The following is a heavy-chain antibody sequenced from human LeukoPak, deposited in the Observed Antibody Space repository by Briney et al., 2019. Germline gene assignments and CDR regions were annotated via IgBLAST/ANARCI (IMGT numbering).Heavy chain of an antibody. CDR3: ARIMGRGYCISTSCRGDWFDP. V-gene: IGHV4-4*02. CDR1: GGSISSNNW. D-gene: IGHD2-2*01. CDR2: IYHSGST. J-gene: IGHJ5*02. Sequence: SETLSLTCAVSGGSISSNNWWSWVRQPPGKGQEWIGEIYHSGSTNYNPSLKSRVTISVDKSKNQFSLKLSSVTAADTAVYYCARIMGRGYCISTSCRGDWFDPWGQGTLVTVSS.